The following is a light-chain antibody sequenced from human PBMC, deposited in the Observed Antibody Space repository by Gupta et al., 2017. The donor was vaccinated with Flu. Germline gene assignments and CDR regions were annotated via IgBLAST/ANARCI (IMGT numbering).Light chain of an antibody. Sequence: LTQSPATLSLSPGETATLSCRASQSVSSYLAWYQHKPGLAPRLLIYDASKRATGIPARFSGSGSGTYCTLTISSLEPEEFAVYYCQQSRNWHPRGITFGHGTKVDIK. CDR3: QQSRNWHPRGIT. CDR1: QSVSSY. V-gene: IGKV3-11*01. J-gene: IGKJ3*01. CDR2: DAS.